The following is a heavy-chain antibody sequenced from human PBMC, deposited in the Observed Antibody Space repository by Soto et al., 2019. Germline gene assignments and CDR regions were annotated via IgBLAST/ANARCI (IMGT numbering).Heavy chain of an antibody. Sequence: QVHLVQSGAEMKKPGASVKVSCEASGYTFTAYYIHWVRQAPGQGLEWMGWINPNGSGTKYAQKFQGRVTMTRDTSINTAYMELTRLTSDDTAVYFCARAVHTLIQGVRFRVDQWGQGTLVTVSS. CDR1: GYTFTAYY. D-gene: IGHD3-10*01. J-gene: IGHJ4*02. CDR3: ARAVHTLIQGVRFRVDQ. CDR2: INPNGSGT. V-gene: IGHV1-2*02.